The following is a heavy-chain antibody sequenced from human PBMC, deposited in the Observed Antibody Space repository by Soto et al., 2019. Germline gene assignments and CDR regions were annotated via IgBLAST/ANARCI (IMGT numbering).Heavy chain of an antibody. V-gene: IGHV4-31*02. CDR2: INHRGSL. CDR3: ARELPQRQGRNMDV. J-gene: IGHJ6*02. D-gene: IGHD3-10*01. Sequence: PSETLSLTXTVTAGSTTRGHQYWTSIRHRPGEGLEWFGYINHRGSLYYNPSLKSRVSMSVDTSKNQFSLNLSSVTAADTAVYYCARELPQRQGRNMDVWGQGTTVTVSS. CDR1: AGSTTRGHQY.